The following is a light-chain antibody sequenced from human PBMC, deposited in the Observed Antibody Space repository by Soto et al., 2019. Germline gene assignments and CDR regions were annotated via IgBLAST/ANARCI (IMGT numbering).Light chain of an antibody. Sequence: QSALTQPASVSGSPGQSITISCTGTSSDVGGYIFVSWYQQHPGKVPKLMIFDVNRRPSGVSDRFSGSKSGNTASLTISGLQAEDEGDYYCCSYTSSSTHVFGSGTKLTVL. V-gene: IGLV2-14*03. J-gene: IGLJ1*01. CDR2: DVN. CDR3: CSYTSSSTHV. CDR1: SSDVGGYIF.